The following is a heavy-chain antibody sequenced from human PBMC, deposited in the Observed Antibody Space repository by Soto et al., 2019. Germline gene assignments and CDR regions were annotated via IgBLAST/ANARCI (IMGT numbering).Heavy chain of an antibody. J-gene: IGHJ4*02. CDR1: GGSLSSTSYY. CDR2: IYYSGST. CDR3: ARAYSSGWYLGHFDY. Sequence: PSETLSLTCTVSGGSLSSTSYYWGWIRQPPGKGLEWIGSIYYSGSTNYNPSLKSRVTISVDTSKNQFSLKLSSVTAADTAVYYCARAYSSGWYLGHFDYWGQGTLVTVSS. V-gene: IGHV4-39*01. D-gene: IGHD6-19*01.